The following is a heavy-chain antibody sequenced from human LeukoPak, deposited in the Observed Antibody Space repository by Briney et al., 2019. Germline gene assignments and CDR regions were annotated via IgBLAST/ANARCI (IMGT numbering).Heavy chain of an antibody. CDR3: ARDTSGYYGRYEH. CDR2: ISYTGTT. D-gene: IGHD3-3*01. Sequence: SETLSLTCDVSGASIRNKFWSWLRHPPGKALGWIGYISYTGTTNYNPSLQSRVTISVDTSKNQLSLKLTSMTAADTAVYYCARDTSGYYGRYEHWGQGTLVTVSS. CDR1: GASIRNKF. V-gene: IGHV4-59*01. J-gene: IGHJ4*02.